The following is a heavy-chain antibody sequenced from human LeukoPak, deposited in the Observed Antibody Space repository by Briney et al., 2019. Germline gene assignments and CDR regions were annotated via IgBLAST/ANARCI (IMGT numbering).Heavy chain of an antibody. Sequence: SETLSLTCTVSGVSISSGGYYWSWIRQHPGKGLEWIGYIYYSGSTYYNPSLKSRVTISVDTSKNQFSLKLSSVTAADTAVYYCASVDGGSYYYYYGMDVRGQGTTVTVSS. CDR3: ASVDGGSYYYYYGMDV. V-gene: IGHV4-31*03. J-gene: IGHJ6*02. CDR1: GVSISSGGYY. CDR2: IYYSGST. D-gene: IGHD4-23*01.